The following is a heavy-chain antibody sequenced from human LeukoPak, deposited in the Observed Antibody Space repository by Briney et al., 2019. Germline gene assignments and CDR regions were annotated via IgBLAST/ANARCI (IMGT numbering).Heavy chain of an antibody. CDR2: INYSGST. CDR1: GDSISSCY. V-gene: IGHV4-59*08. CDR3: ARGDLFDY. Sequence: SETLSLTCTVSGDSISSCYWSWIRQPPGKGLEWIGYINYSGSTNYNPSLKSRVTISVDPSKNQFSLKVSSVTAADTAVYFCARGDLFDYWGQGTLVTISS. J-gene: IGHJ4*02. D-gene: IGHD3-10*01.